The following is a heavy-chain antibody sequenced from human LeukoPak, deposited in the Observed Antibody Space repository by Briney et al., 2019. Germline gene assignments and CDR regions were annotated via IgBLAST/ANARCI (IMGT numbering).Heavy chain of an antibody. V-gene: IGHV4-34*01. CDR2: INHSGST. Sequence: SETLSLTCAVYGGSFSGYYWSWSRQPPGKGLEWIGEINHSGSTNYNPSLKSRVTISVDTSKNQFSLKLSSVTAADTAVYYCARGASSPYYYYYMDVWGKGTTVTVSS. CDR3: ARGASSPYYYYYMDV. CDR1: GGSFSGYY. D-gene: IGHD2-15*01. J-gene: IGHJ6*03.